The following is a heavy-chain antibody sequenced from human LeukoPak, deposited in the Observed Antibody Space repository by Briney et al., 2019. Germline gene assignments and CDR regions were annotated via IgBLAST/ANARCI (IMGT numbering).Heavy chain of an antibody. V-gene: IGHV7-4-1*02. J-gene: IGHJ6*02. CDR1: GYTFTSYA. D-gene: IGHD6-19*01. Sequence: ASVKVSCKASGYTFTSYAMNWVRQAPGQGLEWMGWINTNTGNPTYAQGFTGRFVFSLDTSVSTAYLQISSLKAEDTAVYYCARGGRYRAGIAVAGTSYYYGMDVWGQGTTVTVSS. CDR2: INTNTGNP. CDR3: ARGGRYRAGIAVAGTSYYYGMDV.